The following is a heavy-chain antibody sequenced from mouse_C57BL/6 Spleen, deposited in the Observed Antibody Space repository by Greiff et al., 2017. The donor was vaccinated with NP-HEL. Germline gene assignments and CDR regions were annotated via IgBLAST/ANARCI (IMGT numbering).Heavy chain of an antibody. CDR2: IDPEDGDT. CDR1: GFNIKDYY. J-gene: IGHJ4*01. CDR3: TTWGKAEDYAMDY. Sequence: EVKLQESGAELVRPGASVKLSCTASGFNIKDYYMHWVKQRPEQGLEWIGRIDPEDGDTEYAPKFQGKATMTADPSSNTAYLQLSSLTSEDTAVYYCTTWGKAEDYAMDYWGQGTSVTVSS. V-gene: IGHV14-1*01.